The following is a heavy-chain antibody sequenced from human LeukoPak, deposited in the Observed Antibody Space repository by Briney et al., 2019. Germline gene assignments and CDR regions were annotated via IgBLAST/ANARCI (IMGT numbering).Heavy chain of an antibody. D-gene: IGHD3-10*01. CDR3: VKDSSSGSYFDH. CDR1: GFTFRRYA. Sequence: GGSLRLSCSASGFTFRRYAMQWVRQAQGKGLEYVSAISSNGGSTYYADSVKGRFTISRENSRNTLHLQMSSLRVEDTAVYYCVKDSSSGSYFDHWGQGTLVTVSS. CDR2: ISSNGGST. V-gene: IGHV3-64D*06. J-gene: IGHJ4*02.